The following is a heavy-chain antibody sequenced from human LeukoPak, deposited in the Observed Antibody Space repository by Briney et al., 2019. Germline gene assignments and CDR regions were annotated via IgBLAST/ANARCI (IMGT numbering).Heavy chain of an antibody. CDR1: GGSVSSGSYY. D-gene: IGHD6-13*01. Sequence: PSETLSLTCTVSGGSVSSGSYYWSWIRQPPGKGLEWIGYIYYSGSTYYNPSLKSRVTISVDTSKNQFSLKLSSVTAADTAVYYCATFDSSSYWFDPWGQGTLVTVSS. V-gene: IGHV4-61*01. CDR3: ATFDSSSYWFDP. CDR2: IYYSGST. J-gene: IGHJ5*02.